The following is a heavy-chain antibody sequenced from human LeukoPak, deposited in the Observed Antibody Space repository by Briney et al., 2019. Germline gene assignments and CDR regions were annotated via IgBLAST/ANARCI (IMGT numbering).Heavy chain of an antibody. J-gene: IGHJ4*02. CDR3: ARDYGLQRVFDF. Sequence: ASVKVSCMASGYTFTTYAMHWVRQAPGQRLEWMGWINADNDNTKYSQKFQGRVTITRDTSASTVYMELSSLRSEDTAVYYCARDYGLQRVFDFWGRGILVTVSS. D-gene: IGHD1-1*01. CDR1: GYTFTTYA. CDR2: INADNDNT. V-gene: IGHV1-3*01.